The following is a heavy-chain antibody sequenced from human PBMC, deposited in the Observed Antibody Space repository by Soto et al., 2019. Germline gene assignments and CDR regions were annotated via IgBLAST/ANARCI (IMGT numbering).Heavy chain of an antibody. CDR3: AKGFSSGYHQSPLY. CDR1: GYTFTSYD. V-gene: IGHV1-8*01. J-gene: IGHJ4*02. CDR2: MNPNSGNT. Sequence: ASVKVSCKASGYTFTSYDINWVRQATGQGLEWMGWMNPNSGNTGYAQKFQGRVTMTRNTSISTAYMELSSLRSEDTAVYYCAKGFSSGYHQSPLYWGQGTLVTVSS. D-gene: IGHD3-22*01.